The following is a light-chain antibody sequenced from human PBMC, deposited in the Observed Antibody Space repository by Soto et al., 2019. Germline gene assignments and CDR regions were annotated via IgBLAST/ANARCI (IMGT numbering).Light chain of an antibody. V-gene: IGKV1-39*01. CDR3: QQSYTTLGT. Sequence: DIQMPPSPSSLSAFVGDRVTITCRASQSISGFLTWYQQKPGQAPGLLIYSASTLHSGVPSRFSGRGSGTEFTLTISSLQPEDFATDDCQQSYTTLGTFGQGTTVEVK. J-gene: IGKJ1*01. CDR2: SAS. CDR1: QSISGF.